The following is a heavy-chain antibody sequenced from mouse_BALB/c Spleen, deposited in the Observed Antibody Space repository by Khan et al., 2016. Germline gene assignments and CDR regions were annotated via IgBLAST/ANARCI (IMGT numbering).Heavy chain of an antibody. CDR2: IRNKANGYTT. Sequence: EVELVESGGGLVQPGGSLRLSCATSGFTFTDYYISWVRQPPGKALEWLGFIRNKANGYTTEYSASVKGQFTISRDNSQNILYLQMNTLRAEDRATYDCARDMVTGVYWYFDVWGAGTTVTVSS. V-gene: IGHV7-3*02. CDR1: GFTFTDYY. J-gene: IGHJ1*01. D-gene: IGHD2-13*01. CDR3: ARDMVTGVYWYFDV.